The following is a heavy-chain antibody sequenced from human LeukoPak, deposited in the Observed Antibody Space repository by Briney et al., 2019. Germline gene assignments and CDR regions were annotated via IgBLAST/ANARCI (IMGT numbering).Heavy chain of an antibody. CDR2: ISYDGSNK. Sequence: PGGSLRLSCAASGFTFSSYGMHWVRQAPGKGLEWVAVISYDGSNKYYADSVKGRFTISRDNSKNTLYLQMNSLRAEDTAVYYCAKGSILYYDFWSDYFFRGAYYFDYWGQGTLVTVSS. V-gene: IGHV3-30*18. J-gene: IGHJ4*02. CDR3: AKGSILYYDFWSDYFFRGAYYFDY. D-gene: IGHD3-3*01. CDR1: GFTFSSYG.